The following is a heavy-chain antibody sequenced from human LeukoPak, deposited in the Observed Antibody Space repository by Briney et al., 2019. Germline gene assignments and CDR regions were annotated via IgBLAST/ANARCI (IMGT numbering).Heavy chain of an antibody. J-gene: IGHJ5*02. CDR2: INHSGST. V-gene: IGHV4-34*01. CDR1: GGSFSGYY. CDR3: TRRVPTSRSWFDP. Sequence: SETLSLTCAVYGGSFSGYYWSWIRQPPGKGLEWVGEINHSGSTNYNPSLKSRVTISVDTSKIQFSLKLSSVTAADTAVYYCTRRVPTSRSWFDPWGQGTLVTVSS. D-gene: IGHD2-2*01.